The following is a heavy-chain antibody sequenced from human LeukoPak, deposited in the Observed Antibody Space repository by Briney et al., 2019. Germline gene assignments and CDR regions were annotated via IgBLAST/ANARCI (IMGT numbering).Heavy chain of an antibody. CDR2: ISWNSGSI. V-gene: IGHV3-9*01. D-gene: IGHD1-26*01. J-gene: IGHJ4*02. Sequence: GGSLRLSCAASGFTFDDYAMHWVRQAPGKGLEWVSGISWNSGSIGYADSVKGRFTISRDNAKNSLYLQMNSLRAEDTALYYCAKDESYSGSYSFDYWGQGTLVTVSS. CDR3: AKDESYSGSYSFDY. CDR1: GFTFDDYA.